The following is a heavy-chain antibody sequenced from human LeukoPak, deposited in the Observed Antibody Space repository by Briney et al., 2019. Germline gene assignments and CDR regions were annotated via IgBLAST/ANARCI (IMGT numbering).Heavy chain of an antibody. CDR1: GFTFSDYY. Sequence: GSLRLSCAASGFTFSDYYMSWIRQAPGKGLEWVSYISSSDTTYYADSVKGRFTISRDNAKNSVFLQMNSLRAEDTAVYYCARGLYGDYVGVNNWFDPWGQGTLITVSS. V-gene: IGHV3-11*04. CDR2: ISSSDTT. D-gene: IGHD4-17*01. J-gene: IGHJ5*02. CDR3: ARGLYGDYVGVNNWFDP.